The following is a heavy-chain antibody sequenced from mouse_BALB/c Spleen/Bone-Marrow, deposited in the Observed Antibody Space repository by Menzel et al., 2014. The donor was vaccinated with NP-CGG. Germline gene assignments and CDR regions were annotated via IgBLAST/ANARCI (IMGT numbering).Heavy chain of an antibody. CDR3: ALLLRYYAMDY. V-gene: IGHV14-3*02. D-gene: IGHD1-1*01. J-gene: IGHJ4*01. CDR1: GFNIXDTY. Sequence: VQLQQPGAELVKPGASVKLSCTASGFNIXDTYMHWVKQRPEQGLEWIGRIDPANGNTKYDPKFQGKATITADTSSNTAYLQLSSLTSEDTAVYYCALLLRYYAMDYWGQGTSVTVSS. CDR2: IDPANGNT.